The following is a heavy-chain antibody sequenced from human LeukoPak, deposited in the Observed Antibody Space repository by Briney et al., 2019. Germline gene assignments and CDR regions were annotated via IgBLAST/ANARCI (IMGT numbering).Heavy chain of an antibody. Sequence: ASVKVSCKASGYTFTSYAFSWVRQAPGQGLEWMGWISAYNGDTNYAQKLQGRVTMTTDTSTSTAYLELRSLRSDDTAVYYCAREGTAGGHNGMDVWGQGTTVTVSS. CDR1: GYTFTSYA. CDR2: ISAYNGDT. CDR3: AREGTAGGHNGMDV. J-gene: IGHJ6*02. D-gene: IGHD3-16*01. V-gene: IGHV1-18*01.